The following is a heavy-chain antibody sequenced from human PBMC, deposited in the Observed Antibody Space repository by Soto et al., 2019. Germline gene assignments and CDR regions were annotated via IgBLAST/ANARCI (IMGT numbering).Heavy chain of an antibody. V-gene: IGHV3-20*04. D-gene: IGHD4-17*01. Sequence: EVQLVESGGSVVRPGGSLRLSCAAFGFPFDDYGMSWVRQAPGKGLEWVSGINRDGGSTGYADSVKGRFTISRDNAKKSLYLQMNSLRAEDTAFYYCARAPGYYGDFFDYWGQGTLVTVSS. CDR3: ARAPGYYGDFFDY. J-gene: IGHJ4*02. CDR2: INRDGGST. CDR1: GFPFDDYG.